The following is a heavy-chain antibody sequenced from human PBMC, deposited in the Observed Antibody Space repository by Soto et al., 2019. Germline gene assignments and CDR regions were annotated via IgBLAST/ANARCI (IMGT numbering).Heavy chain of an antibody. CDR2: IYYSGST. CDR1: GGSISSSSYY. CDR3: VSGYDILTGYPRGDYYGMDV. V-gene: IGHV4-39*01. J-gene: IGHJ6*02. Sequence: QLQLQESGPGLVKPSETLSLTCTVSGGSISSSSYYWGWIRQPPGKGLEWIGSIYYSGSTYYNPSLKSRVTISVDTSKNQFSLKLSSVTAADTAVYYCVSGYDILTGYPRGDYYGMDVWGQGTTVTVSS. D-gene: IGHD3-9*01.